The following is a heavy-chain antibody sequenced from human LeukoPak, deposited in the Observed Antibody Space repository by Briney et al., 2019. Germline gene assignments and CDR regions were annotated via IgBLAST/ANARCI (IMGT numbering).Heavy chain of an antibody. J-gene: IGHJ5*02. Sequence: PGRSLRLSSAASGFTFSSYGMHWVRQAPGKGLEWVAVIWYDGSNKYYADSVKGRFTISRDNSKNTLYLQMNSLRAEDTAVYYCARVSCSGGSCYSGWFDPWGQGTLVTVSS. CDR1: GFTFSSYG. D-gene: IGHD2-15*01. V-gene: IGHV3-33*01. CDR2: IWYDGSNK. CDR3: ARVSCSGGSCYSGWFDP.